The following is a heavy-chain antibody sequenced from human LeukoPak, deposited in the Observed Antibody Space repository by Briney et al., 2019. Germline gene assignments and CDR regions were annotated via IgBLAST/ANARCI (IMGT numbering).Heavy chain of an antibody. D-gene: IGHD3-3*01. CDR3: AREGGFYRPLDY. CDR2: VHLDGRT. V-gene: IGHV4-4*02. CDR1: GGSISSTNW. Sequence: SETLSLTCGVSGGSISSTNWWSWVRQPPGKGLEWIGEVHLDGRTNYNPSLESRLTMSVDLSENHISLKLTSVTAADTAVYYCAREGGFYRPLDYSGQGTLVTVSS. J-gene: IGHJ4*02.